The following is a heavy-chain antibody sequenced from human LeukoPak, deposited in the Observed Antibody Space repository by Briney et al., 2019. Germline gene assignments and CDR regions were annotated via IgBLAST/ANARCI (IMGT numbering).Heavy chain of an antibody. D-gene: IGHD7-27*01. CDR2: IRSKGYGGTT. V-gene: IGHV3-49*04. CDR1: GFTLGDYA. Sequence: GGALRLSRTASGFTLGDYAMSWVRQAPGKGLEWVGFIRSKGYGGTTEYAASVKGRFTISRDGSKSIAYLQMNSLNTEDTAVYYCTRAWAPDYWGQGTLVTVSS. J-gene: IGHJ4*02. CDR3: TRAWAPDY.